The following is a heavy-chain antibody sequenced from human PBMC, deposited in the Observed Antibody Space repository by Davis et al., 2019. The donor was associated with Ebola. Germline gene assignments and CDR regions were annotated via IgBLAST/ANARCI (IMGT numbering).Heavy chain of an antibody. CDR2: ISYDGSNK. Sequence: PGGSLRLSCAASGFTFSSYGMHWVRQAPGKGLEWVAVISYDGSNKYYADSVKGRFTISRDNSKNTLYLQMNSLRAEDTAVYYCAKGTRLQLWGQGVLVTDSS. V-gene: IGHV3-30*18. J-gene: IGHJ4*02. D-gene: IGHD5-18*01. CDR1: GFTFSSYG. CDR3: AKGTRLQL.